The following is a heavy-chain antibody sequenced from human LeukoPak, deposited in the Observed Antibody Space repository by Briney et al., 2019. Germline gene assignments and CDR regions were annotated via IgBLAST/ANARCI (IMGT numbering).Heavy chain of an antibody. CDR3: AKDYSSTSFGFGY. D-gene: IGHD2-2*01. V-gene: IGHV3-23*01. Sequence: PGGSLRLSCAASGFTFSDYYMSWIRLAPGKGLEWVSAISGSGGSTYYADSVKGRFTISRDNSKNTLYLQMNSLRAEDTAVYYCAKDYSSTSFGFGYWGQGTLVTVSS. J-gene: IGHJ4*02. CDR1: GFTFSDYY. CDR2: ISGSGGST.